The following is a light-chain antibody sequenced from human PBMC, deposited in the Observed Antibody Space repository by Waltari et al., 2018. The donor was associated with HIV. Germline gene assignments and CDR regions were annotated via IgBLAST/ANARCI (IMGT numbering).Light chain of an antibody. J-gene: IGKJ4*01. Sequence: EIVLTQSPGTLSLSPGERATLSCRASQSVSSSYLAWYQQKPGQAPRLLIYGASSRATGIADRFSGSGSGTDFTLTISRLEPEDFAVYYCQQYGSSGLTFGGGTKVEIK. V-gene: IGKV3-20*01. CDR3: QQYGSSGLT. CDR1: QSVSSSY. CDR2: GAS.